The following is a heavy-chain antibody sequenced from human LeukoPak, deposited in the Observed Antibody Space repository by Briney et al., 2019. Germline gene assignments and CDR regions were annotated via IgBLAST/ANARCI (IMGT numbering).Heavy chain of an antibody. V-gene: IGHV4-39*07. CDR1: GGSISSSSYY. D-gene: IGHD1-1*01. CDR2: IYYSGST. Sequence: SETLSLTCTVSGGSISSSSYYWGWIRQPPGKGLEWIGSIYYSGSTYYNPSLKSRVTISVDTSKNQFSLKLSSVTAADAAVYYCAREMEGVDYWGQGTLATVSS. J-gene: IGHJ4*02. CDR3: AREMEGVDY.